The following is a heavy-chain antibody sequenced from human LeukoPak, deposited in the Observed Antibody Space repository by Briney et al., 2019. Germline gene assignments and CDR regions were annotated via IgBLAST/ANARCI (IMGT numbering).Heavy chain of an antibody. Sequence: SQTLSLTCTVSGDSISSGGYYWSWIRQPPGKGLEWIGYIDHSGSTYYNPSLKSRVTISVDRSKNQFSLKLSSVTAADTAVYYCVRGRYCGGNCYGGADYWGQGTLVTVSS. CDR1: GDSISSGGYY. CDR3: VRGRYCGGNCYGGADY. V-gene: IGHV4-30-2*01. CDR2: IDHSGST. D-gene: IGHD2-21*02. J-gene: IGHJ4*02.